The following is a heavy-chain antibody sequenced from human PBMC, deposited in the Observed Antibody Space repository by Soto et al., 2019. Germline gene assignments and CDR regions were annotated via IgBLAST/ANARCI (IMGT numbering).Heavy chain of an antibody. D-gene: IGHD2-21*02. CDR2: IGASGDIT. CDR3: AKDDCTDRGDDYFDC. J-gene: IGHJ4*02. V-gene: IGHV3-23*01. Sequence: GGSMRLSCAASGIYFAHFAMRWVRQDPGKGLERDEGIGASGDITWSADSVKGRLSISRDNSKNTLYLQLNSLRFEDTAVDYCAKDDCTDRGDDYFDCWGPGSRFTVSS. CDR1: GIYFAHFA.